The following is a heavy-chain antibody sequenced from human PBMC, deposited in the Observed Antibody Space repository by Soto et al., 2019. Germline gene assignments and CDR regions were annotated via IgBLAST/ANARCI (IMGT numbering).Heavy chain of an antibody. J-gene: IGHJ3*02. Sequence: PGGSLRLSCAASGFTFSSYWMSWVRQAPGKGLEWVANIKQDGSEKYYVDSVKGRFTISRDNAKNSLYLQMNSLRAEDTAVYYCARAMYPDLLPGSSLPLDAFDIWGQGTMVTVSS. CDR2: IKQDGSEK. CDR1: GFTFSSYW. V-gene: IGHV3-7*03. CDR3: ARAMYPDLLPGSSLPLDAFDI. D-gene: IGHD3-9*01.